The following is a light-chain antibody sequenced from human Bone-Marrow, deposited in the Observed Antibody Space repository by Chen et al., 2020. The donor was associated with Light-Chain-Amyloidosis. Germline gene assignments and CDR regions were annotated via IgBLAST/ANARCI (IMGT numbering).Light chain of an antibody. CDR3: QVWDRSSDRPV. Sequence: SYVLTQPSSVSVAPGQTATIACGGNNIGSTSVHWYQQTPGQAPLLVVYDDSDRPSGIPELLSGSNSGNTATLTISRGEARDEADYYCQVWDRSSDRPVFGGGTKLTVL. CDR1: NIGSTS. V-gene: IGLV3-21*02. CDR2: DDS. J-gene: IGLJ3*02.